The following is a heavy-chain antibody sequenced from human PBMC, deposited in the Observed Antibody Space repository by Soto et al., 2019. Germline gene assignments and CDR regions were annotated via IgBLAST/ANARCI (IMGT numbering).Heavy chain of an antibody. CDR3: ARQTNTIRQYYFDY. Sequence: LKISCKGSGYTFSNYWIGWVRQMPGKGLEWMGIIYPGDSDTRYSPSFQGQVTISADKSINTAYLQWSSLKASDTAMYYCARQTNTIRQYYFDYWGQGTLVTVSS. J-gene: IGHJ4*02. CDR2: IYPGDSDT. V-gene: IGHV5-51*01. D-gene: IGHD3-3*01. CDR1: GYTFSNYW.